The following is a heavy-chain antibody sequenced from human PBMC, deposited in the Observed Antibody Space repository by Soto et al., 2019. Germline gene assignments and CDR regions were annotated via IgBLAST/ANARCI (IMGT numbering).Heavy chain of an antibody. J-gene: IGHJ4*02. Sequence: QVQLQESGPGLVKPSGTLSLTCAVSGGSISSSNWWIWVRQPPGKGLQWIGEIYHSGSTNYIPSLKSRVTISVDKYRNQFSLKLSSVTAADTAVYYCARRWGEGRVDYWGQGTLVTVSS. CDR3: ARRWGEGRVDY. CDR2: IYHSGST. D-gene: IGHD3-10*01. CDR1: GGSISSSNW. V-gene: IGHV4-4*02.